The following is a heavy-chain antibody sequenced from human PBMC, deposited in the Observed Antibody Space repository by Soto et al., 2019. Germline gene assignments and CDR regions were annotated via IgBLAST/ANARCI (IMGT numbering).Heavy chain of an antibody. Sequence: QVQLVQSGAEVKKPGSSVKVSCKASGGTFSSYAISWVRQAPGQGLEWMGGIIPIFGTANYAQKFQGRVTITRKISTSTATMELSSLRSGETAGYYCAGGGGVGATTGWDWGQGTLVTVSS. J-gene: IGHJ4*02. CDR1: GGTFSSYA. D-gene: IGHD1-26*01. V-gene: IGHV1-69*06. CDR3: AGGGGVGATTGWD. CDR2: IIPIFGTA.